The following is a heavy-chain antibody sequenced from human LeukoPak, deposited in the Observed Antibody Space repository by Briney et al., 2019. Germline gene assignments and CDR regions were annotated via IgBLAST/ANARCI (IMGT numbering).Heavy chain of an antibody. Sequence: SETLSLTCTVSGGSISSYYWSWIRQPPGKGLEWIGYIYYIGSTDYNPSFKSRVIISVDTSKNQFSLKMRSVTAADTAVYYCARHARKRLTSNWDYWGQGSLVTVSS. CDR3: ARHARKRLTSNWDY. V-gene: IGHV4-59*08. CDR1: GGSISSYY. J-gene: IGHJ4*02. D-gene: IGHD1-1*01. CDR2: IYYIGST.